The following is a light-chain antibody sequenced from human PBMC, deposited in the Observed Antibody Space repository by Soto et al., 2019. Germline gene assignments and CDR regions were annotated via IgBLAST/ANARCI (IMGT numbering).Light chain of an antibody. CDR3: QQLGGSFS. CDR2: GTS. J-gene: IGKJ4*01. V-gene: IGKV3-20*01. CDR1: QTVTDSY. Sequence: IVLTQSPGTLSLSPGESATLSCRASQTVTDSYLAWYQQTPGQAPRLLIYGTSNRAAGVPNRFRGAGSGTDFTLTISRLEPEDFAVYYCQQLGGSFSFGGGTKVEI.